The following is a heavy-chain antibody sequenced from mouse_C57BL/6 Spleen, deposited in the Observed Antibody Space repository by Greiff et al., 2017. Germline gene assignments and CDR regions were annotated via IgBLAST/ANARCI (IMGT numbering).Heavy chain of an antibody. Sequence: VQLKQSGAELVRPGASVKLSCTASGFNIKDDYMHWVKQRPEQGLEWIGWIDPENGDTEYASKFQGKATITADTSSNTAYLQLSSLTSEDTAVYYCTTPDGYYPYWYFDVWGTGTTVTVSS. CDR1: GFNIKDDY. CDR3: TTPDGYYPYWYFDV. CDR2: IDPENGDT. D-gene: IGHD2-3*01. J-gene: IGHJ1*03. V-gene: IGHV14-4*01.